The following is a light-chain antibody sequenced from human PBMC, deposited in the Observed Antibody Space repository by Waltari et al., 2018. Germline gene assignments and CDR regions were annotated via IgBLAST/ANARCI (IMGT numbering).Light chain of an antibody. J-gene: IGLJ3*02. CDR2: EGS. V-gene: IGLV2-23*01. Sequence: QPALTQPASVSGSPGQSIPISCPGTSSDVGSYNLFPWYQQHPGKAPKLMIYEGSKRPSGVSNRFSGSKSGNTASLTISGLQAEDEADYYCCSYAGSSTWVFGGGTKLTVL. CDR1: SSDVGSYNL. CDR3: CSYAGSSTWV.